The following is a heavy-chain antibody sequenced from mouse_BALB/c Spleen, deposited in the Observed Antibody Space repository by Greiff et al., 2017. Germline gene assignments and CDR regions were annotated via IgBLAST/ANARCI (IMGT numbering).Heavy chain of an antibody. CDR1: GYTFTSYV. D-gene: IGHD1-1*01. J-gene: IGHJ4*01. CDR3: AREPYGSSYNYAMDY. Sequence: EVQLQQSGPELVKPGASVKMSCKASGYTFTSYVMHWVKQKPGQGLEWIGYINPYNDGTKYNEKFKGKATLTSDKSSSTAYMELSSLTSEDSAVYYCAREPYGSSYNYAMDYWGQGTSVTVSS. V-gene: IGHV1-14*01. CDR2: INPYNDGT.